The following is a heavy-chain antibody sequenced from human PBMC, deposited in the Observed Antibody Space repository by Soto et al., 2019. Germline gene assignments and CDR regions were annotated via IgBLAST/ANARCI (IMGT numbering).Heavy chain of an antibody. D-gene: IGHD2-21*01. CDR2: IYYSGST. CDR3: TRGGDPYKTGH. J-gene: IGHJ4*02. V-gene: IGHV4-59*01. Sequence: PSETLSLTCTVSGGSISTNFWTWIRQPPGKGLEWIGNIYYSGSTNYNPSLKGRVTMSVDTSKNQFSLKLTSVNTADTAIYYCTRGGDPYKTGHWGQGTLVTVSS. CDR1: GGSISTNF.